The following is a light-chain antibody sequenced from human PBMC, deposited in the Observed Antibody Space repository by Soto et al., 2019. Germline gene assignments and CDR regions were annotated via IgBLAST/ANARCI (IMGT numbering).Light chain of an antibody. V-gene: IGLV2-14*01. CDR1: SSDVGGYNY. J-gene: IGLJ1*01. CDR3: SSYTSSSPPYV. CDR2: EVS. Sequence: QSALTQPASVSGSPGQSITISCTGTSSDVGGYNYVSWYQQHPGKAPKLMIYEVSNRPSGVSNRFSGSKSGNTASLTISGLQADDEADYYCSSYTSSSPPYVFGTGTKLTVL.